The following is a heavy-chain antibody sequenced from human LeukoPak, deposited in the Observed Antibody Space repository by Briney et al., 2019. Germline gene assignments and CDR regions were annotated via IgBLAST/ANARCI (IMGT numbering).Heavy chain of an antibody. D-gene: IGHD5-18*01. CDR2: IYYTGSA. Sequence: PSETLSLTCIVSGDSISSYYWSWIRQPPGKGLEWIGSIYYTGSAYYNPSLKSRVTMSVDTSKNQFSLRLSSVTAADTAVYSCARHPERYSYFDYWGQGTLVTVSS. V-gene: IGHV4-59*04. CDR1: GDSISSYY. CDR3: ARHPERYSYFDY. J-gene: IGHJ4*02.